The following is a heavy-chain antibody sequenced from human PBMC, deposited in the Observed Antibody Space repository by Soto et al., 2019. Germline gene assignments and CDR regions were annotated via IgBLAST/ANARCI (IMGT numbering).Heavy chain of an antibody. V-gene: IGHV3-64D*06. CDR3: VKDVTYYYGSGTLGYFDY. J-gene: IGHJ4*02. D-gene: IGHD3-10*01. CDR1: GCTFRGYA. Sequence: LSLPCSECGCTFRGYAMHWVRQAPRKGLEYVSAISSNGGSTYYADSVKGRFTISRDNSKNTLYLQMSSLRAEDTAVYYCVKDVTYYYGSGTLGYFDYWGQGTLVTVSS. CDR2: ISSNGGST.